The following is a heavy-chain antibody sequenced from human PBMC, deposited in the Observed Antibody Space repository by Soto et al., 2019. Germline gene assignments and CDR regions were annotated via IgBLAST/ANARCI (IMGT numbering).Heavy chain of an antibody. CDR3: AKGPHTNVGWPYYFES. D-gene: IGHD6-19*01. J-gene: IGHJ4*02. V-gene: IGHV3-48*02. Sequence: XESLKISCVASGLSLGNYPMNGVRQTPGKGLEWISYSSPRGDTIYYADSVEGRFTISRDNARNSLSLHMSSLRDEDSALYYCAKGPHTNVGWPYYFESWGQGVPVTVSS. CDR2: SSPRGDTI. CDR1: GLSLGNYP.